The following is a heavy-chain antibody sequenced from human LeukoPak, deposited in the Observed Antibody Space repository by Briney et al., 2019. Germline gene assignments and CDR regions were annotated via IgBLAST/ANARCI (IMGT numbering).Heavy chain of an antibody. V-gene: IGHV1-2*02. J-gene: IGHJ4*02. CDR3: ARYYYDSSGYSQIDY. D-gene: IGHD3-22*01. CDR2: INPNSGGT. CDR1: GYTFTSYY. Sequence: ASVKVSCKASGYTFTSYYMHWVRQAPGQGLEWMGWINPNSGGTNYAQKFQGGVTMTRDTSISTAYMELSRLRSDDTAVYYCARYYYDSSGYSQIDYWGQGTLVTVSS.